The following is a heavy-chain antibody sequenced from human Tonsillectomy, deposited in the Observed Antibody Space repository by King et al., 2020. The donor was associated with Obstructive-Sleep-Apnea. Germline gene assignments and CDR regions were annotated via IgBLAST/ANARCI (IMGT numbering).Heavy chain of an antibody. CDR2: IDPSGGST. Sequence: VQLVESGAEVKKPGASVKVSCRTSAYTFTSYSMHWVRQAPGQGLEWMGIIDPSGGSTIYAQKFQGRGTMTRDTSTSTANMELSSLRSEDTAVYYCATWTLTPSRMDVWGQGTTVTVSS. D-gene: IGHD4-17*01. V-gene: IGHV1-46*01. J-gene: IGHJ6*02. CDR1: AYTFTSYS. CDR3: ATWTLTPSRMDV.